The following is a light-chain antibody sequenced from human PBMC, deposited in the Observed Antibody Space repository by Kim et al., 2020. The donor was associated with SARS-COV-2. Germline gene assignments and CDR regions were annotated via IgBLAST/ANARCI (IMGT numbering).Light chain of an antibody. V-gene: IGKV3-20*01. CDR3: QQYESSPQT. CDR1: QSISSNY. J-gene: IGKJ1*01. Sequence: APGERSNLSCRASQSISSNYLAWYQQKPGQAPRLLIYGASSRDTGIPDRFSGSGSGTDFTLTISRLEPEDSAMYYCQQYESSPQTFGQGTKVDIK. CDR2: GAS.